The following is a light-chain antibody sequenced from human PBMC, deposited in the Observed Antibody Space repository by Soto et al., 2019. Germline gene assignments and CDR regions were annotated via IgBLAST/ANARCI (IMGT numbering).Light chain of an antibody. CDR1: QSVSSSY. CDR3: QQYGSSLWT. J-gene: IGKJ1*01. Sequence: EIVLTQSPGTLSLSPGERATLSCRASQSVSSSYLAWYQQKPGQAPRLLIYGASSRATGIPARFSGSGSGTDFTRTISRLETEDFAVYYWQQYGSSLWTFGQGTKVEIK. V-gene: IGKV3-20*01. CDR2: GAS.